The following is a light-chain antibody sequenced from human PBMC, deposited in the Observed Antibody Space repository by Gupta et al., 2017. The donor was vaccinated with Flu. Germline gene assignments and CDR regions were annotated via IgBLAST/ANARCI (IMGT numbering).Light chain of an antibody. CDR3: QQYNSYPWT. CDR1: QSISSW. CDR2: KAS. V-gene: IGKV1-5*03. Sequence: PSTRSASVGDGVTITCRASQSISSWLAWYQQKPGKAPKLLIYKASSLESGVPSRFSGSGSGTEFTLTISSLQPDDFATYYCQQYNSYPWTFGQGTKVEIK. J-gene: IGKJ1*01.